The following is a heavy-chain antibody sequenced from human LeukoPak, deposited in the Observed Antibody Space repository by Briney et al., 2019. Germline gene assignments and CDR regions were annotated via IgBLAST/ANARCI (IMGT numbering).Heavy chain of an antibody. CDR2: IYYSGST. D-gene: IGHD6-13*01. CDR3: ARDRGNQLWYSSSLQPYGMDV. J-gene: IGHJ6*02. Sequence: NSSETLSLTCTVSGRSISSSSYYWGWIRQPPGKGLEWIGSIYYSGSTYYNPSLKSRVTISVDTSKNQFSLKLSSVTAADTAVYYCARDRGNQLWYSSSLQPYGMDVWGQGTTVTVSS. V-gene: IGHV4-39*07. CDR1: GRSISSSSYY.